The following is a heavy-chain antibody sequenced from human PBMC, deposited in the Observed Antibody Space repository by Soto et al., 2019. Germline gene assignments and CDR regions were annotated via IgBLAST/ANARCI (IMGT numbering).Heavy chain of an antibody. V-gene: IGHV3-23*01. CDR2: TSETGVNT. CDR1: GFAFGTYG. Sequence: GGSLRLSCAASGFAFGTYGMSWVRQAPGKGLEWVAATSETGVNTYYGDSVKGRFTISRDNSKNTLFLQMNSLRVEDTAVYFCAKLGHFSTSLYYFDYWGQGTLVTVSS. CDR3: AKLGHFSTSLYYFDY. D-gene: IGHD6-6*01. J-gene: IGHJ4*02.